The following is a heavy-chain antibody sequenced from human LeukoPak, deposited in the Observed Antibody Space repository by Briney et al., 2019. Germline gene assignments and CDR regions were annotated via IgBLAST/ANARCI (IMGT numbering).Heavy chain of an antibody. CDR1: GFTFSSYA. Sequence: GGSLRLSCSVSGFTFSSYAMHWVRQAPGKGLEYVSTISSNGGSTYYADSVKGRFTISRDNSKNTLYLQMSSLRAEDTAVYYCVPTPRIQLWPADYFDYWGQGTLVTVSS. J-gene: IGHJ4*02. V-gene: IGHV3-64D*06. CDR2: ISSNGGST. D-gene: IGHD5-18*01. CDR3: VPTPRIQLWPADYFDY.